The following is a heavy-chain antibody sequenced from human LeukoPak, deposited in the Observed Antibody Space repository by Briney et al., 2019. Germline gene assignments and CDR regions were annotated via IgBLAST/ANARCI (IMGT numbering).Heavy chain of an antibody. CDR1: GYTLTELS. J-gene: IGHJ4*02. CDR3: ATGQLVTIFGVVQDY. D-gene: IGHD3-3*01. Sequence: ASVKVSCKVSGYTLTELSMHWVRQAPGKGLEWMGGFDPEDGETIYAQKFQGRVTMTEDTSTDTAYMELSSLRSEDTAVYYCATGQLVTIFGVVQDYWGQGTLVTVSS. CDR2: FDPEDGET. V-gene: IGHV1-24*01.